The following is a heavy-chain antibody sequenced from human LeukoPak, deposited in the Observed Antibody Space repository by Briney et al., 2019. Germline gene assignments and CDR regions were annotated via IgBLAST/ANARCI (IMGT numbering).Heavy chain of an antibody. Sequence: PGGSLRLSCAASGFTFSNYWMHWVRQTPGKGLGWGSRINTDGSTTNYSDSVKGRFTISRDKDKNTPYMQKKSAKVEDTAVYYCARLESGSCSSTRCRSIDYWGQGTLVTVSS. CDR3: ARLESGSCSSTRCRSIDY. CDR1: GFTFSNYW. V-gene: IGHV3-74*01. D-gene: IGHD2-2*01. J-gene: IGHJ4*02. CDR2: INTDGSTT.